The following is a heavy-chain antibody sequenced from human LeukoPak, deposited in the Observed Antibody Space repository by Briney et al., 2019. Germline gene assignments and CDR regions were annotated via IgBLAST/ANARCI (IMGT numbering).Heavy chain of an antibody. D-gene: IGHD3-16*02. CDR1: GGSFSGYY. V-gene: IGHV4-34*01. CDR2: INHSGST. Sequence: SETLSLTCAVYGGSFSGYYWSWIRQPPGKGPEWIGEINHSGSTNYNPSLKSRVTISVDTSKNQFSLKLSSVTAADTAVYYCAGSSPNPLGELSPYYYYYMDVWGKGTTVTVSS. CDR3: AGSSPNPLGELSPYYYYYMDV. J-gene: IGHJ6*03.